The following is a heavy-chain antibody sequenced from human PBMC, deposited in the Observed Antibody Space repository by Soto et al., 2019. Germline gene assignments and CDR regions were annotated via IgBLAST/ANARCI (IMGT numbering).Heavy chain of an antibody. CDR3: TTGAVEGV. J-gene: IGHJ6*02. D-gene: IGHD2-15*01. V-gene: IGHV3-15*07. CDR2: IKTNTEGGTT. CDR1: GLTISNAW. Sequence: EVQLVESGGGFIYPGGSLRLSCAASGLTISNAWMNWVRQAPGKGLEWVGRIKTNTEGGTTDYAAAVKGRFTVSRDDSKNTLYLQMNSLITEDTAVYYCTTGAVEGVWGQGTTVTVSS.